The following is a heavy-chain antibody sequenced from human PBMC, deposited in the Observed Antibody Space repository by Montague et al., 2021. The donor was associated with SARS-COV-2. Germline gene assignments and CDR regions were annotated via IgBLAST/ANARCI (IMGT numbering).Heavy chain of an antibody. CDR2: AYHNGRT. CDR1: GGYIGTNY. J-gene: IGHJ5*02. D-gene: IGHD2-2*01. CDR3: ARSRFVVVPAAMSFGHSYFDP. V-gene: IGHV4-59*01. Sequence: SETLSLTCSVSGGYIGTNYWSWIRQPPGGGLEWIGYAYHNGRTNYNPSLMGRVTMSLDTSKNQFSLNVTSVTATDTAVYHCARSRFVVVPAAMSFGHSYFDPWGQGRLVTVSS.